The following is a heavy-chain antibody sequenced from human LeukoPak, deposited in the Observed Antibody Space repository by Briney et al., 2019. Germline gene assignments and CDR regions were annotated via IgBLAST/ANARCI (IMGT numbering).Heavy chain of an antibody. CDR2: ISSSGRTI. V-gene: IGHV3-48*03. D-gene: IGHD3-10*01. CDR1: GFTFSSYE. CDR3: ARARGAHFDY. Sequence: QPGGSLRPSCAASGFTFSSYEMNWVRQAPGKGLEWVSYISSSGRTIYYADSVKGRFTISRDNAKNSLYLQMNSLRAEDTAVYYCARARGAHFDYWGQGTLVTVSS. J-gene: IGHJ4*02.